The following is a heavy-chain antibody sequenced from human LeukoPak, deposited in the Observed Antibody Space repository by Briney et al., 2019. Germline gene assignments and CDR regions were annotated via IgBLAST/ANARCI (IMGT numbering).Heavy chain of an antibody. CDR1: GYTFTSYD. V-gene: IGHV1-8*01. J-gene: IGHJ6*02. Sequence: ASVKVSCKASGYTFTSYDINWVRQATGQVLGWMGWMNPNSSNTGYAQKFQGRVTMTRNTSISTAYMELSSLRSEDTAVYYCARDRIAVAPWGHGMDVWGQGTTVTVSS. D-gene: IGHD6-19*01. CDR3: ARDRIAVAPWGHGMDV. CDR2: MNPNSSNT.